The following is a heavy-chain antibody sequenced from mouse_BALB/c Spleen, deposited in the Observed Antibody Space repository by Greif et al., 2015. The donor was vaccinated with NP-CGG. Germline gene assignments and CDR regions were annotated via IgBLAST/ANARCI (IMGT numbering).Heavy chain of an antibody. D-gene: IGHD3-1*01. CDR3: ARLPRGAY. J-gene: IGHJ3*01. CDR1: GFTFSSYA. CDR2: ISSGGSYT. V-gene: IGHV5-9-3*01. Sequence: EVQGVESGGGLVKPGGSLKLSCAASGFTFSSYAMSWVRQTPEKRLECVATISSGGSYTYYPDSVKGRFTISRDNAKNPLYLQMSSLRSEDTAMYYCARLPRGAYWGQGTLVTVSA.